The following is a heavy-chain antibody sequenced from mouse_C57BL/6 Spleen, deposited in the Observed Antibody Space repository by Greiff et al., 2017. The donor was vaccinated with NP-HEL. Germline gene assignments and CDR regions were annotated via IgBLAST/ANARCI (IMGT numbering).Heavy chain of an antibody. CDR3: ARRTAQATYYYAMDY. Sequence: VKLQQPGAELVKPGASVKMSCKASGYTFTSYWITWVKQRPGQGLEWIGDIYPGSGSTNYNEKFKSKATLTVDTSSSTAYMQLSSLTSEDSAVYYCARRTAQATYYYAMDYWGQGTSVTVSS. CDR2: IYPGSGST. CDR1: GYTFTSYW. J-gene: IGHJ4*01. V-gene: IGHV1-55*01. D-gene: IGHD3-2*02.